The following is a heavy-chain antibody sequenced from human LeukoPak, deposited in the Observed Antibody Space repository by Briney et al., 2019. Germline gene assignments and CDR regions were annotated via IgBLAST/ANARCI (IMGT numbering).Heavy chain of an antibody. J-gene: IGHJ4*02. V-gene: IGHV1-2*02. CDR2: INPNSGGT. CDR3: ASLSYIVGATKKDY. CDR1: GYTFTGYY. Sequence: EASVKVSCKASGYTFTGYYMHWVRQAPGQGLEWMGWINPNSGGTNYAQKFQGRVTTTRDTSISTAYMELSRLRSDDTAVYYCASLSYIVGATKKDYWGQGTLVTVSS. D-gene: IGHD1-26*01.